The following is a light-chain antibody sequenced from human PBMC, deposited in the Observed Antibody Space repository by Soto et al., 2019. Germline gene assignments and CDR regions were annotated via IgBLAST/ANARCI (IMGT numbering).Light chain of an antibody. CDR3: QHYYSFPIT. CDR1: QGISRS. V-gene: IGKV1D-16*01. J-gene: IGKJ5*01. Sequence: DIEMTQSPFSLSASVGERVSITCRASQGISRSVAWYQQKPEKAPKSLIYGVSSLHSGVPSRFSGSGSVTDFTLTISNLQPEDFATYYCQHYYSFPITFGQGTRLEIK. CDR2: GVS.